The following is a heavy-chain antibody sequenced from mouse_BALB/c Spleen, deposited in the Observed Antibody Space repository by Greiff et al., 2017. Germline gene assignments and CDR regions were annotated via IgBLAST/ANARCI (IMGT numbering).Heavy chain of an antibody. V-gene: IGHV1S29*02. Sequence: VQLKESGPELVKPGASVKISCKASGYTFTDYNMHWVKQSHGKSLEWIGYIYPYNGGTGYNQKFKSKATLTVDNSSSTAYMELRSLTSEDSAVYYCARFNWEYFDYWGQGTTLTVSS. CDR2: IYPYNGGT. J-gene: IGHJ2*01. CDR1: GYTFTDYN. CDR3: ARFNWEYFDY. D-gene: IGHD4-1*01.